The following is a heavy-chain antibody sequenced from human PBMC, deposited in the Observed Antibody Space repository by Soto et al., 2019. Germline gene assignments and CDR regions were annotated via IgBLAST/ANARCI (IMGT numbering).Heavy chain of an antibody. Sequence: PSETLSLTCAVSGGSISSGGYSWSWIRQPPGKGLEWIGYIYHSGSTYYNPSLKSRVTISVDRSKNQFSLKLSSVTAADTAVYYCARVVAARSYYYYYGMDVWGQGTTVTVSS. CDR1: GGSISSGGYS. CDR2: IYHSGST. CDR3: ARVVAARSYYYYYGMDV. V-gene: IGHV4-30-2*01. D-gene: IGHD6-6*01. J-gene: IGHJ6*02.